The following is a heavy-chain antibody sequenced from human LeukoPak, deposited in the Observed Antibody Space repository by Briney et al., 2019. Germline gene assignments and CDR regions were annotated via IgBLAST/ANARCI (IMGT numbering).Heavy chain of an antibody. CDR3: ARSETYHYGSGSRWYFDY. Sequence: AASVKVSCXASGGTFSSYAISWVRQAPGQGLEWMGGIIPIFGTASYAQKFQGRVTITADESTSTAYMELSSLRSEDTAVYYCARSETYHYGSGSRWYFDYWGQGTLVTVSS. J-gene: IGHJ4*02. CDR1: GGTFSSYA. D-gene: IGHD3-10*01. V-gene: IGHV1-69*01. CDR2: IIPIFGTA.